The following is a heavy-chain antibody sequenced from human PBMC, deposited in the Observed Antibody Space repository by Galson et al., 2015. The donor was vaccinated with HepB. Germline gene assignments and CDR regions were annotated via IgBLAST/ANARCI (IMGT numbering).Heavy chain of an antibody. J-gene: IGHJ5*02. V-gene: IGHV4-39*07. CDR3: VRQRRVDYGSGSDFNWFDP. D-gene: IGHD3-10*01. CDR1: RGSISSLSYY. CDR2: LYYTGNT. Sequence: TLSLTCTVSRGSISSLSYYWGWVRQTPGKGMEWIGSLYYTGNTFYHPSLKNRVTISVDTSKNQFSLKLASVTAADAAVYYCVRQRRVDYGSGSDFNWFDPWGQGTLVTVSS.